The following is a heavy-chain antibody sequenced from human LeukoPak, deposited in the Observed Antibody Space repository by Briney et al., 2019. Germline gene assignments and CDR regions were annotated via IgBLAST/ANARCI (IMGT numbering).Heavy chain of an antibody. CDR1: GFNFASYR. CDR3: ARPVPPPTIRYCSGGSCYLSGAFDI. J-gene: IGHJ3*02. Sequence: GAALEISCQVSGFNFASYRIAGGRELPGKGREWVGIIYPRDSETRYSPSFQGQVTISADLSSRTAYLEWTSLKASDTAMYYCARPVPPPTIRYCSGGSCYLSGAFDIWGQGTMVTVSS. D-gene: IGHD2-15*01. CDR2: IYPRDSET. V-gene: IGHV5-51*01.